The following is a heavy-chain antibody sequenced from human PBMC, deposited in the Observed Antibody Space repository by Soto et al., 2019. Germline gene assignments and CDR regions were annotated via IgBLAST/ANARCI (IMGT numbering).Heavy chain of an antibody. CDR3: ARDRGRPFDY. V-gene: IGHV3-33*01. CDR1: GFTFSQFG. D-gene: IGHD3-10*01. Sequence: PGGSLRLSCPASGFTFSQFGMHWVRQAPGRGLQWVALIWAEGKEEYFGGSVKGRFTISRDNSKNTLYLHIDILTVDDTAVYYCARDRGRPFDYWGQGTLVTVSS. CDR2: IWAEGKEE. J-gene: IGHJ4*02.